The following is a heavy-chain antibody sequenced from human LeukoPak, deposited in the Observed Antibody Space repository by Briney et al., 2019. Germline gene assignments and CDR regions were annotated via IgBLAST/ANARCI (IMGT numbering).Heavy chain of an antibody. CDR1: GFTFSNYG. Sequence: PGGSLRLSCAASGFTFSNYGMHWVRQAPGKGLEWVAFIRYDGSNKYYADSVKGRFTISGDNSKNTLYLQMNSLRAEDTAVYYCAKVPYSGSYAGAGGAFDIWGQGTMVTVSS. CDR3: AKVPYSGSYAGAGGAFDI. J-gene: IGHJ3*02. V-gene: IGHV3-30*02. CDR2: IRYDGSNK. D-gene: IGHD1-26*01.